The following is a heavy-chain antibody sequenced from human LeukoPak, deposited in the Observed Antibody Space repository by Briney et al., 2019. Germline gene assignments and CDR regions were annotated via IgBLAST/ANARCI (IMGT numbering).Heavy chain of an antibody. Sequence: GASLRVSSKPSVYTFTAYYMHWGRQAPGQGPGWMGWLNPNSGGTNYAQKFQGRVTMTRDTSISTAYMELSRLRSDDTAVYYCAREAGGDYFGYFDYWGQGTLVTVSS. J-gene: IGHJ4*02. CDR2: LNPNSGGT. CDR1: VYTFTAYY. V-gene: IGHV1-2*02. D-gene: IGHD4-17*01. CDR3: AREAGGDYFGYFDY.